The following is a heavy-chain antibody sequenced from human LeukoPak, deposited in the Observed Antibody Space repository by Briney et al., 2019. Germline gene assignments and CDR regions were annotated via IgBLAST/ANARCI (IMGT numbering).Heavy chain of an antibody. CDR1: GYTFTSYG. D-gene: IGHD2-15*01. V-gene: IGHV1-18*01. J-gene: IGHJ5*02. CDR3: ARGRYCSGGSCYTYNWFDP. CDR2: ISAYNGNT. Sequence: GAPVKVSCKASGYTFTSYGISWVRQAPGQGLEWMGWISAYNGNTNYAQKLQGRVTMTTDTSTSTAYMELRSLRSDDTAVYYCARGRYCSGGSCYTYNWFDPWGQGTLVTVSS.